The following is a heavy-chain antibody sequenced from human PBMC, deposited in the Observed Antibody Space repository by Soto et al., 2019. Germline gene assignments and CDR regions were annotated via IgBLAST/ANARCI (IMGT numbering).Heavy chain of an antibody. CDR2: IIPIFGTA. J-gene: IGHJ6*02. CDR1: GGTFSSYA. V-gene: IGHV1-69*12. Sequence: QVQLVQSGAEVKKPGSSVKVSCKASGGTFSSYAISWVRQAPGQGLEWMGGIIPIFGTANYAQKFQGRVTITGDESTSTAYMELSSLRSEDTAVYYCARAGYSGYHGPYYYGMDVWGQGTTVTVSS. CDR3: ARAGYSGYHGPYYYGMDV. D-gene: IGHD5-12*01.